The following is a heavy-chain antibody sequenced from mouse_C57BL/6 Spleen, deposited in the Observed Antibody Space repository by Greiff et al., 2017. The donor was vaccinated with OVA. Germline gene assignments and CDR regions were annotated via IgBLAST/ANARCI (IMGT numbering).Heavy chain of an antibody. CDR1: GYTFPDYY. CDR3: ARGNYGYDSWFAY. Sequence: QVQLKQSGPELVKPGASVKISCKASGYTFPDYYINWVKQRPGPGLEWIGWIYPGSGNTKYNEKFKGKATLTVDTSSSTAYMQLSSLTSEDSAVYFCARGNYGYDSWFAYWGQGTLVTVSA. J-gene: IGHJ3*01. D-gene: IGHD2-2*01. CDR2: IYPGSGNT. V-gene: IGHV1-84*01.